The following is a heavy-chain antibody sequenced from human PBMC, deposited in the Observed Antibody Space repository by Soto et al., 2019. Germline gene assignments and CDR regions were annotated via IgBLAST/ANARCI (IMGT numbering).Heavy chain of an antibody. D-gene: IGHD3-22*01. CDR1: GLTFDNYA. J-gene: IGHJ4*02. CDR3: VKDVDSSAYYQGY. CDR2: ISSNGGGT. V-gene: IGHV3-64D*06. Sequence: GGALRLSCSASGLTFDNYAIHWVRQAPGKGLEYVSVISSNGGGTYYADSVKGRFTISRDNSKNTLYLQMSSLRAEDTAVYYCVKDVDSSAYYQGYWGQGTLVTVSS.